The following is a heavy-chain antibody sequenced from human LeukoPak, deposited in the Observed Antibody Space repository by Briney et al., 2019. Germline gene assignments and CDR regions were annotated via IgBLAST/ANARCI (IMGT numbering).Heavy chain of an antibody. Sequence: PSETLSLTCTASGGSISSYYWSWIRQPPGKGLEWIGYIYYNGSTNYNPSLKSRVTISVDTSKNQFSLKLSSVTAADTAVYYCARHFFKEPLRAFDIWGQGTMVTVSS. CDR1: GGSISSYY. D-gene: IGHD3-3*01. CDR3: ARHFFKEPLRAFDI. CDR2: IYYNGST. V-gene: IGHV4-59*08. J-gene: IGHJ3*02.